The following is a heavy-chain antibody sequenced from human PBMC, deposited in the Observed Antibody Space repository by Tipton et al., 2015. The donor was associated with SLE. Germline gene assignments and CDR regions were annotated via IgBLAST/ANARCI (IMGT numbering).Heavy chain of an antibody. CDR1: GGSISSYY. D-gene: IGHD1-26*01. V-gene: IGHV4-59*01. CDR3: ARDAVGARYNWFDP. J-gene: IGHJ5*02. Sequence: TLSLTCTVSGGSISSYYWSWIRQPPGKGLEWIGYIYYSGSTNYNPSLKSRVTISVDTSKNQFSLKLSSVTAADTAVYYCARDAVGARYNWFDPWGQGTLVTVSS. CDR2: IYYSGST.